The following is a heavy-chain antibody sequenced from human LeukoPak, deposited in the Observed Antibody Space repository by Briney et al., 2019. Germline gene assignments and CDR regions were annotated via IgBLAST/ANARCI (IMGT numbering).Heavy chain of an antibody. CDR1: GGSISSGDYY. V-gene: IGHV4-30-4*08. Sequence: SETLSLTCTVSGGSISSGDYYWRWIRQPPGKGLEWIGYIYYSGSTYYNPSLKSRVTISVDTSKNQFSLKLSSVTAADTAVYYCARVSRDFEPENAFDIWGQGTMVTVSS. CDR3: ARVSRDFEPENAFDI. D-gene: IGHD1-14*01. J-gene: IGHJ3*02. CDR2: IYYSGST.